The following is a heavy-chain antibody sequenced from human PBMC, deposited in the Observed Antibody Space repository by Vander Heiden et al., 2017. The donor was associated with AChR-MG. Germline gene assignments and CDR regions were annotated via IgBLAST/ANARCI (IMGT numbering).Heavy chain of an antibody. CDR2: IKQDGSER. V-gene: IGHV3-7*01. Sequence: EVHLVESGGGLVQPGGSLRLSCAAAGFPLSRYWMTWVRQTPGKGLEWVANIKQDGSERHYVDFVKGRFTISRDNAKNSLYLQMNSLRDEDTAVYFCARDWESPGSNYDYWGLGTLVTVSS. CDR3: ARDWESPGSNYDY. J-gene: IGHJ4*02. D-gene: IGHD1-26*01. CDR1: GFPLSRYW.